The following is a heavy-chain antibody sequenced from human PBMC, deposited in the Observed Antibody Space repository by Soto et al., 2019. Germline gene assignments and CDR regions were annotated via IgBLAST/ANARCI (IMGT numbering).Heavy chain of an antibody. J-gene: IGHJ4*02. Sequence: GGSLRLSCAASDFTFSNAWINWVRQAPGKGLEWVGRIKSKTHGGTTDFAAPVKGRFAISRDDSKNTLYLQMNSLKTEDTAVYYCTTEPLNTYDYWGQGTLVTVSS. CDR2: IKSKTHGGTT. CDR1: DFTFSNAW. CDR3: TTEPLNTYDY. V-gene: IGHV3-15*07.